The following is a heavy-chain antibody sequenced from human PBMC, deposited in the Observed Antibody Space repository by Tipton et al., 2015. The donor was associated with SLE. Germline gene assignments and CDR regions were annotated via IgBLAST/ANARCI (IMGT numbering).Heavy chain of an antibody. J-gene: IGHJ2*01. CDR3: ARPVVVVAANENCYFDL. D-gene: IGHD2-15*01. CDR2: IYPDDSDT. CDR1: GYSFSTYW. Sequence: QLVQSGAEVKKPGESLKISCKASGYSFSTYWIGWVRQMPGKGLEWMGIIYPDDSDTRYSPSFQGQVTISADKSISTAYMQWSSLKASDTAIYYCARPVVVVAANENCYFDLWGRGTLVTVSS. V-gene: IGHV5-51*01.